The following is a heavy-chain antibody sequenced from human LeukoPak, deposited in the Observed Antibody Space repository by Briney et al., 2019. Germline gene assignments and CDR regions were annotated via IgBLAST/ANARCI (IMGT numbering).Heavy chain of an antibody. CDR3: ARGVNTMVRGVRFDY. CDR2: NNRSGST. J-gene: IGHJ4*02. Sequence: SETLSLICGVYGGSFSGYYWRWIRQPPGKGLEWIGENNRSGSTNYNPSLKSRVTISVDTSKNQFSLKLSSVSPADTAVYYCARGVNTMVRGVRFDYWRQGTLVPVSS. D-gene: IGHD3-10*01. V-gene: IGHV4-34*01. CDR1: GGSFSGYY.